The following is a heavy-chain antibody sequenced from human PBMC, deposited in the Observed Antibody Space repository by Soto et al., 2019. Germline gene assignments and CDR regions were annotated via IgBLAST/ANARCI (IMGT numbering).Heavy chain of an antibody. CDR3: ARLPSSTLQGNWFDP. CDR1: GFTFSDCE. J-gene: IGHJ5*02. Sequence: PGGSLRLSCAASGFTFSDCEMNWVRQAPGKAPEWVSYISDSGRSKDYADSVKGRFTISRDNSRSSLHLQMLSLKVEDTAIYYCARLPSSTLQGNWFDPWGQGTLVTVSS. V-gene: IGHV3-48*03. CDR2: ISDSGRSK. D-gene: IGHD1-1*01.